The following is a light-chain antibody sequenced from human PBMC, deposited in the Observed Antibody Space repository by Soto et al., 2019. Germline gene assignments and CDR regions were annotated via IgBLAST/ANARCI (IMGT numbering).Light chain of an antibody. J-gene: IGKJ1*01. CDR1: QSISSY. CDR3: LQDYSYPWT. Sequence: IQVTQSPSSLSASVGDRVTITCRASQSISSYLNWYQQKPGKAPKLLIYAASSLQSGVPSRFSGSASGTDFTLTISSLQPEDFATYYCLQDYSYPWTFGQGTKVDIK. V-gene: IGKV1-6*01. CDR2: AAS.